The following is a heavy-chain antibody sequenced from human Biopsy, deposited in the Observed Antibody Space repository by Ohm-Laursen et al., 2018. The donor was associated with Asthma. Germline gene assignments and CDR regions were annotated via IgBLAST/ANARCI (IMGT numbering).Heavy chain of an antibody. CDR2: IMTVFGTT. CDR3: ARCQVGYSSGWSLLLKKIYYSGMDV. J-gene: IGHJ6*02. Sequence: SAKLSCKVPGGTFSNFAISWVRQAPGQGLEWLGGIMTVFGTTNYAQTFQGRVTITADESTSTAYMEVTSLRSEDTAIYYCARCQVGYSSGWSLLLKKIYYSGMDVWGQGTAVTVSS. D-gene: IGHD6-19*01. CDR1: GGTFSNFA. V-gene: IGHV1-69*13.